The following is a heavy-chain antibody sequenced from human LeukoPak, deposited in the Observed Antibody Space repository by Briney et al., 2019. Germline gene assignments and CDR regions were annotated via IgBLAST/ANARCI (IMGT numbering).Heavy chain of an antibody. D-gene: IGHD1-26*01. CDR3: ARDSHSGSYSRDWFDP. CDR1: GGSISSYY. Sequence: SETLSLTCTVSGGSISSYYWGWIRQPAGKGLEWIGRIYTSGSTNYNPSLKSRVTMSVDTSKNQFSLKLSSVTAADTAVYYCARDSHSGSYSRDWFDPWGQGTLVTVSS. CDR2: IYTSGST. J-gene: IGHJ5*02. V-gene: IGHV4-4*07.